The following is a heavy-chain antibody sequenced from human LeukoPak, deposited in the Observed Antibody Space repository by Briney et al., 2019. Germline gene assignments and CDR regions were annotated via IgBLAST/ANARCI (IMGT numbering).Heavy chain of an antibody. CDR3: ARGRAPYYDVWSGYWYYFDY. Sequence: SQTLSLTCAVYGGSFSGYYWSWIRQPPGKGLEWIGEINHSGSTNYNPSLKSRVTISVDTSKNQFSLKLSSVTAADTAVYYCARGRAPYYDVWSGYWYYFDYWGQGTLVTVSS. V-gene: IGHV4-34*01. CDR2: INHSGST. CDR1: GGSFSGYY. D-gene: IGHD3-3*01. J-gene: IGHJ4*02.